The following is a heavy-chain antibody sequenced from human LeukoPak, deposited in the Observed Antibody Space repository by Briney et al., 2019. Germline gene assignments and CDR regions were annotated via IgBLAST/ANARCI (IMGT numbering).Heavy chain of an antibody. CDR3: ARDLSGSYHYFDY. D-gene: IGHD1-26*01. J-gene: IGHJ4*02. Sequence: VASVKVSCKASGGTFSSYAISWVRQAPGQGLEWMGGIIPIFGTANYAQKFQGRVTITADESTSTAYMELSSLRSEDTAVYYCARDLSGSYHYFDYWGQGTLVTVSS. CDR2: IIPIFGTA. V-gene: IGHV1-69*13. CDR1: GGTFSSYA.